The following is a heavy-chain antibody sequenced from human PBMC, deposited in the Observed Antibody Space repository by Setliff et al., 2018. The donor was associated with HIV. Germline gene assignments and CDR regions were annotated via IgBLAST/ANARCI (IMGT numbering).Heavy chain of an antibody. V-gene: IGHV1-46*01. CDR3: ARGLKAELLWFGELRPYYYYGMDV. J-gene: IGHJ6*02. D-gene: IGHD3-10*01. Sequence: ASVKVSCKASGYTFTTYYIHWVRQAPGQGLEWMGILNPSEGTTSFAQKFQGRVTMTRDTSTSTVYMDLSSLRSEDTAVYYCARGLKAELLWFGELRPYYYYGMDVWGQGTTVTVSS. CDR1: GYTFTTYY. CDR2: LNPSEGTT.